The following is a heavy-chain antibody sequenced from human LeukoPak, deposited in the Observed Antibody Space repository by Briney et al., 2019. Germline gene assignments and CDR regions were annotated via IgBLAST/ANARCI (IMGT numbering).Heavy chain of an antibody. CDR3: ARHPQLNYDILFRFDY. D-gene: IGHD3-9*01. Sequence: TSQTLSLTCTVSGGSISSSSYYWGWIRQPPGKGLEWIGSIYYSGSTYYNPSLKSRVTISVDTSKNQFSLKLSSVTAADTAVYYCARHPQLNYDILFRFDYWGQGTLVTVSS. CDR2: IYYSGST. J-gene: IGHJ4*02. CDR1: GGSISSSSYY. V-gene: IGHV4-39*01.